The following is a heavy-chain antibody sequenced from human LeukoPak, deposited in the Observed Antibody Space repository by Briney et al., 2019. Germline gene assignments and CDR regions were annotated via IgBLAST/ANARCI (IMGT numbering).Heavy chain of an antibody. CDR1: GFTVSSNY. Sequence: GGSLRLSCAASGFTVSSNYMTWVRQAPGKGLEWISLIYSGGSTYYADSVKGRFTISRDNSKNTLYLQMNSLRAEDTAVYYCARVPSSGWYRGGIDYWGQGTLVTVSS. CDR3: ARVPSSGWYRGGIDY. J-gene: IGHJ4*02. CDR2: IYSGGST. V-gene: IGHV3-53*01. D-gene: IGHD6-19*01.